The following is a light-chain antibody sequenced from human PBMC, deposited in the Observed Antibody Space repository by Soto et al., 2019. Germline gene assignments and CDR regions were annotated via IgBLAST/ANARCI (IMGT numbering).Light chain of an antibody. J-gene: IGLJ3*02. CDR2: EVS. CDR3: CSYTNNSPRM. CDR1: SSDVGAYNY. Sequence: QSALTQPASVSGSPGQSITISCTGTSSDVGAYNYVSWYQQHPGKAPKLIIYEVSNRPSGVSNRFSGSKSGNTASLTISGLQTEDEADYYCCSYTNNSPRMFGGGTQLTVL. V-gene: IGLV2-14*01.